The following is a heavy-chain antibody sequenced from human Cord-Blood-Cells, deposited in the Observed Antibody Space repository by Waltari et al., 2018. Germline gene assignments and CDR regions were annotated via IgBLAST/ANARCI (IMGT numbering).Heavy chain of an antibody. CDR1: GYTLTELS. Sequence: VQLVQSGAEVKKPGAPVKVSCKVSGYTLTELSMHWVRQAPGKGLEWMGGFDTEDGETIYAQKFQGRVTMTEDTATDTAYMELSSLRSEDTAVYYCATWLGDSSGYSLDYWGQGTLVTVAS. CDR2: FDTEDGET. J-gene: IGHJ4*02. V-gene: IGHV1-24*01. D-gene: IGHD3-22*01. CDR3: ATWLGDSSGYSLDY.